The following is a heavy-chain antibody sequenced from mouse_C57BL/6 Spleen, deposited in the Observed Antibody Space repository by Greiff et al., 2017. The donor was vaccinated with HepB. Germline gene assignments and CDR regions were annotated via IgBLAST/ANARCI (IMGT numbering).Heavy chain of an antibody. CDR2: IYPGDGDT. CDR1: GYAFSSYW. CDR3: ARYGDGSSWYFDV. V-gene: IGHV1-80*01. Sequence: QVQLQQSGAELVKPGASVKISCKASGYAFSSYWMNWVKQRPGKGLEWIGQIYPGDGDTNYNGKFKGKATLTADKSSSTAYMQLSSLTSEDSAVYFCARYGDGSSWYFDVWGTGTTVTVSS. J-gene: IGHJ1*03. D-gene: IGHD1-1*01.